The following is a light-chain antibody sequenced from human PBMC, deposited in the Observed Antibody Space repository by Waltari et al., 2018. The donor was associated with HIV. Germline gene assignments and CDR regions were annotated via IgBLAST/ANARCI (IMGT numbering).Light chain of an antibody. CDR2: QDD. CDR1: KLGDKY. V-gene: IGLV3-1*01. CDR3: QTWDSNIL. J-gene: IGLJ2*01. Sequence: SYELTQPPSVSVSPGQTASLTCSGDKLGDKYACWYQQKPGQSPVLVIYQDDKRPSGIPERFSGSNSGNTATLTISGTQAMDEVDYYCQTWDSNILFGGGTKLTVL.